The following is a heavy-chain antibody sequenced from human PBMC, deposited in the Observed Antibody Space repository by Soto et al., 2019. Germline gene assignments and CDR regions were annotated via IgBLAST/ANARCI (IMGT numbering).Heavy chain of an antibody. Sequence: ASVKVSCKASGYTFTSYGISWVRQAPGQGLEWMGWISAYNGNTNYAQKLQGRVTMTTDTSTNTAYMELNSLRSEDTAVYYCASSYGISWYGDYWGQGIPVTVSS. D-gene: IGHD3-3*02. CDR2: ISAYNGNT. V-gene: IGHV1-18*01. CDR3: ASSYGISWYGDY. CDR1: GYTFTSYG. J-gene: IGHJ4*02.